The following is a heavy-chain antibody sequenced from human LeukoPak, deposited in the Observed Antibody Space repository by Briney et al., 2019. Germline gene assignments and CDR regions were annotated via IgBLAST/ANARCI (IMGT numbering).Heavy chain of an antibody. Sequence: PSETLSHTCTVPLGSISSYNWCWRRQPPGKGLEWIGYIYYSGSTNYNPSLKSRVTISVDTTKNQFSLKLRSVTAADEAAYYCERGYQDRSGYYPIDYSGQGTLVTVSS. V-gene: IGHV4-59*01. D-gene: IGHD3-22*01. CDR1: LGSISSYN. J-gene: IGHJ4*02. CDR2: IYYSGST. CDR3: ERGYQDRSGYYPIDY.